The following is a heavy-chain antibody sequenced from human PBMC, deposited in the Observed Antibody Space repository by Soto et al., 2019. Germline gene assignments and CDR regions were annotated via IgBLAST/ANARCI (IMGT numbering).Heavy chain of an antibody. D-gene: IGHD6-6*01. CDR3: AGSIAARRPYFNYYHGMDV. J-gene: IGHJ6*02. CDR1: GGSFSGYY. CDR2: INHSGST. Sequence: PSETLSLTCAVYGGSFSGYYWSWIRQPPGKGLEWIGEINHSGSTNYNPSLKSRVTISVDTSKNHFSLILSSVTAADTAVYYCAGSIAARRPYFNYYHGMDVWGQGTTVTVSS. V-gene: IGHV4-34*01.